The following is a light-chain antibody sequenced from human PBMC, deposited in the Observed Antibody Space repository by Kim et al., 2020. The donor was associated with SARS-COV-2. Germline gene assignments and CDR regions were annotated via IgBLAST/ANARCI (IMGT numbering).Light chain of an antibody. CDR1: QTISNN. CDR3: QQYDNWPPLT. J-gene: IGKJ4*01. Sequence: EIVMTQSPATLSVSPGERATLSCRASQTISNNLAWYQQKPGQAPSLLIYGASTRATGVPARFSGSGSGTEFTLTISSLQSEDVAIYFCQQYDNWPPLTLGGGTKVEIK. V-gene: IGKV3-15*01. CDR2: GAS.